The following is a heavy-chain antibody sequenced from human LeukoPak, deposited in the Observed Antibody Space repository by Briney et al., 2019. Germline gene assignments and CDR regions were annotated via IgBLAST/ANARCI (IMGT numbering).Heavy chain of an antibody. CDR3: TRIVDTAMVRYFDY. V-gene: IGHV3-49*04. Sequence: GGSLRLSCTASGFTFGDYAMSWVRQAPGKGLEWVGFIRSKAYGGTTEYAASVKGRFTISRDDSKSIAYLQMSSLKTEDTAVYYCTRIVDTAMVRYFDYWGQGTLVTVSS. D-gene: IGHD5-18*01. CDR1: GFTFGDYA. CDR2: IRSKAYGGTT. J-gene: IGHJ4*02.